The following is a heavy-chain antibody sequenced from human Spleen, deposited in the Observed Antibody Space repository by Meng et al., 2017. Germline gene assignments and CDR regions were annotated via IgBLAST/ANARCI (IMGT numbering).Heavy chain of an antibody. Sequence: VQLQGSGPGLVKPSDTLSLTGSVPGDSISNYYWNWLRQPAGKRLERIGRTYVGGSTDYNPSLRSRVTVSVDTSKNQISLRLASVTAADTAVYFCARGSAGDYYFDSWGQGTLVTVSS. CDR3: ARGSAGDYYFDS. CDR2: TYVGGST. V-gene: IGHV4-4*07. J-gene: IGHJ4*01. CDR1: GDSISNYY. D-gene: IGHD4-17*01.